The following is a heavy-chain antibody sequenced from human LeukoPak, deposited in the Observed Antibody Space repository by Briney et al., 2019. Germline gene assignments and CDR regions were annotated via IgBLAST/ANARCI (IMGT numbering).Heavy chain of an antibody. J-gene: IGHJ4*02. CDR2: INSDVSST. Sequence: GGSLRLSCAASGFTFSSYWMHWVRQAPGKGLVWVSRINSDVSSTSYADSVKGRFTISRDNAKNTLYLQMNSLRAEDTAVYYCARESSVGAHKAFDYWGQGILVTVSS. D-gene: IGHD1-26*01. CDR1: GFTFSSYW. CDR3: ARESSVGAHKAFDY. V-gene: IGHV3-74*01.